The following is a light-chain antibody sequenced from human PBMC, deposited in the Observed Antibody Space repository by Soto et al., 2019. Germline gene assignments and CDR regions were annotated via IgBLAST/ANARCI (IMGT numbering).Light chain of an antibody. CDR2: QAS. CDR1: QGICAW. V-gene: IGKV1-5*03. J-gene: IGKJ2*01. Sequence: DIQRTRSPSTLSASVGDRVTITGRASQGICAWLAWYRQKPGKAPRFLIYQASSLEIGVPSRFSGSGSGTEFTLTISNLQPDDFASYYCQQYKSYSTFGQGTKLEIK. CDR3: QQYKSYST.